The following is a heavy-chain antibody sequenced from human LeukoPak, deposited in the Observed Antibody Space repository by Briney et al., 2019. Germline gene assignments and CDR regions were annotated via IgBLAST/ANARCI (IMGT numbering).Heavy chain of an antibody. V-gene: IGHV3-74*01. CDR3: ARRSQLGGFFDN. Sequence: GGSLRLSCAASGFSFSTSWVHWVRHASGKGLVWVSRINGDASSTNYADAVKGRFTISRNNAKNTLYLQMNSLRAEDTAVYFCARRSQLGGFFDNWGQGTLVTVSS. CDR1: GFSFSTSW. CDR2: INGDASST. D-gene: IGHD7-27*01. J-gene: IGHJ4*02.